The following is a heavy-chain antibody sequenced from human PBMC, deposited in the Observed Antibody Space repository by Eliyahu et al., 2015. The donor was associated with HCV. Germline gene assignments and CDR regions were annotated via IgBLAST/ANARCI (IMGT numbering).Heavy chain of an antibody. CDR3: ARTYYDFWSGYYSYYYYGMDV. J-gene: IGHJ6*02. D-gene: IGHD3-3*01. V-gene: IGHV3-33*01. CDR2: IWYDGSNK. Sequence: QVQLVESGGGVVQPGRSLRLSCAASGFTFSSYGMHWVRQAPGKGLEWVAVIWYDGSNKYYADSVKGRFTISRDNSKNTLYLQMNSLRAEDTAVYYCARTYYDFWSGYYSYYYYGMDVWGQGTTVTVSS. CDR1: GFTFSSYG.